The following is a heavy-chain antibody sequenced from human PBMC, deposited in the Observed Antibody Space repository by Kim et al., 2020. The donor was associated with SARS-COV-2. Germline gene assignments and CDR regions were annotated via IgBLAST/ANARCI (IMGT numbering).Heavy chain of an antibody. D-gene: IGHD6-13*01. CDR2: ISSSGSTI. J-gene: IGHJ4*02. V-gene: IGHV3-11*01. CDR1: GFTFSDYY. Sequence: GGSLRLSCAASGFTFSDYYMSWIRQAPGKGLEWVSYISSSGSTIYYADSVKGRFTISRDNAKNSLYLQMNSLRAEDTAVYYCVSSSWTLPTYYFDYWGQGTLVTVSS. CDR3: VSSSWTLPTYYFDY.